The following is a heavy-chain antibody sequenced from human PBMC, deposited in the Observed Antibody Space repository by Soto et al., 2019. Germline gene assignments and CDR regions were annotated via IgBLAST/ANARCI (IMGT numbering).Heavy chain of an antibody. CDR1: GGSVSSGSYY. CDR3: ARDYYGSGSPTIWYYYGMDV. Sequence: SETLSLTCTVSGGSVSSGSYYWSWIRQPPGKGLEWIGYIYYSGSTNYNPSLKSRVTISVDTSKNQFSLKLSSVTAADTAVYYCARDYYGSGSPTIWYYYGMDVWGQGTTVTVSS. J-gene: IGHJ6*02. D-gene: IGHD3-10*01. V-gene: IGHV4-61*01. CDR2: IYYSGST.